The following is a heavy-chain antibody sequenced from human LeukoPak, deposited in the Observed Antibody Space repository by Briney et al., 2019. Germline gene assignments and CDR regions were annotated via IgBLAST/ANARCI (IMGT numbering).Heavy chain of an antibody. CDR3: ARRLLHYYYMDV. D-gene: IGHD2-21*01. V-gene: IGHV4-39*01. J-gene: IGHJ6*03. Sequence: SETLSLTCTVSGGSISSSINYCAWIRQTPGEGLEWIGSIYYSESAYYQPSLKSRATISLDTSKNQFPLKLSSVTAADTAVYYCARRLLHYYYMDVWGKGTTVTVSS. CDR1: GGSISSSINY. CDR2: IYYSESA.